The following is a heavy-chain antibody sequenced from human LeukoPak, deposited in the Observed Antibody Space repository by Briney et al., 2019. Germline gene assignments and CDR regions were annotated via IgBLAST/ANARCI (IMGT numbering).Heavy chain of an antibody. CDR2: IIPIFGTA. V-gene: IGHV1-69*06. CDR3: ARGPVTQLLSRFDYFDY. D-gene: IGHD2-2*01. CDR1: GGTFSSYA. J-gene: IGHJ4*02. Sequence: GASVKVSCKASGGTFSSYAISWVRQAPGQGLEWMGGIIPIFGTANYAQKFQGRVTITADKSTSTAYMELSSLRSEDTAVYYCARGPVTQLLSRFDYFDYWGQGTLVTVSS.